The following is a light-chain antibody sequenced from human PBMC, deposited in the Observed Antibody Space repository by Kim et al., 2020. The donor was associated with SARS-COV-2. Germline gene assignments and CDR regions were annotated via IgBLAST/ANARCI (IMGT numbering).Light chain of an antibody. CDR1: QYITRR. CDR2: KAS. J-gene: IGKJ1*01. CDR3: QQYDTYPWT. V-gene: IGKV1-5*03. Sequence: ASGGDRVTITCRARQYITRRLAWYQQKPGKAPKVLISKASTLESGVPSTFSGSGSGTDFTLTISSLQPDDFATYYCQQYDTYPWTFGQGTKVEIK.